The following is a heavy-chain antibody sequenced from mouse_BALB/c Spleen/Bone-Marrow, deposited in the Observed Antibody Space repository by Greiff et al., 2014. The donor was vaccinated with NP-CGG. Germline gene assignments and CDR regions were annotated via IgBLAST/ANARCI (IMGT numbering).Heavy chain of an antibody. V-gene: IGHV1-14*01. CDR1: GYTFTSYI. CDR2: INPYNDGT. Sequence: VQLQQSGPELVKPGASVKMSCKASGYTFTSYILHWVKRKPGQGLEWIGYINPYNDGTKYNEKFKGKATLTSDKFSSATYMELSSLTSEDSAVYYCARGGGHYFDYWGQGTTLTVSS. CDR3: ARGGGHYFDY. J-gene: IGHJ2*01.